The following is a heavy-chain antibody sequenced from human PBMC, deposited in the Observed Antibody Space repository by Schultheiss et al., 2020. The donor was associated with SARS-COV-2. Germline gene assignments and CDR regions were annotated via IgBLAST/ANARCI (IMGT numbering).Heavy chain of an antibody. CDR2: MNPNSGNT. CDR3: ARGGRGVLRFLEWDNYYYYYGMDV. Sequence: ASVKVSCKASGYTFTSYDINWVRQATGQGLEWMGWMNPNSGNTGYAQKFQGRVTMTRNTSISTAYMELSSLRSEDTAVYYCARGGRGVLRFLEWDNYYYYYGMDVWGQGTTVTVSS. D-gene: IGHD3-3*01. CDR1: GYTFTSYD. V-gene: IGHV1-8*01. J-gene: IGHJ6*02.